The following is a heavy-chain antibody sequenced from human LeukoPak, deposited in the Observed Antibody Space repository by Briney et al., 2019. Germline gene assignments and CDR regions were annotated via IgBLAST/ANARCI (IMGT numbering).Heavy chain of an antibody. V-gene: IGHV4-34*09. Sequence: SETLSLTCAVYGVSFSGYYWSWIRQPPGKGLEWIGEINHSGSTNYNPSLKSRVTISVDTSKDQFSLKLSSVTAADTAVYYCAREVPAASPHFDYWGQGTLVTVSS. CDR1: GVSFSGYY. CDR2: INHSGST. D-gene: IGHD2-2*01. J-gene: IGHJ4*02. CDR3: AREVPAASPHFDY.